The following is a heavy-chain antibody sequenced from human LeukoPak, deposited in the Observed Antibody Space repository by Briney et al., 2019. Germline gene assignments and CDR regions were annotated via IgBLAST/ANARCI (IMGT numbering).Heavy chain of an antibody. CDR3: ARDAITMVRGVISY. CDR1: GYTFTSYG. D-gene: IGHD3-10*01. CDR2: ISAYNGNT. Sequence: ASVKVSYKASGYTFTSYGISWVRQAPGQGLEWMGWISAYNGNTNYAQKLQGRVTMTTDTSTSTAYMELRSLRSDDTAVYYCARDAITMVRGVISYWGQGTLVTVSS. J-gene: IGHJ4*02. V-gene: IGHV1-18*01.